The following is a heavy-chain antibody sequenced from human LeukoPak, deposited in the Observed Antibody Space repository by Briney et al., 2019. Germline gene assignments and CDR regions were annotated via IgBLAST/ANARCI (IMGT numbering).Heavy chain of an antibody. V-gene: IGHV1-8*01. CDR2: MNPINGNT. J-gene: IGHJ6*03. D-gene: IGHD3-3*01. CDR3: ARGISSRQIGYYFMDV. CDR1: GYTFTNYD. Sequence: ASVKVSCKASGYTFTNYDVNWVRQATGQGLEGMGWMNPINGNTANGQKFQGRVTLTRDTYRDTAYMDLSSLGPDDTAVYFCARGISSRQIGYYFMDVWGKGTTVTVSS.